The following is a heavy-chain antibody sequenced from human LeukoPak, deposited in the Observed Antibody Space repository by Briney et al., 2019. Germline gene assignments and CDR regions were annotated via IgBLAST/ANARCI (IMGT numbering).Heavy chain of an antibody. D-gene: IGHD2-15*01. CDR3: TTAPHSAYDYYYYYMDV. J-gene: IGHJ6*03. CDR1: GFTFSNAW. V-gene: IGHV3-15*01. Sequence: PGGSLRLSCAASGFTFSNAWMSWVRQAPGKGLEWVGRIKSKTDGGTTDYAAPVKGRFTISRDDSKNTLYLQMNSLKTEDTAVYYCTTAPHSAYDYYYYYMDVWGKGTTVTVSS. CDR2: IKSKTDGGTT.